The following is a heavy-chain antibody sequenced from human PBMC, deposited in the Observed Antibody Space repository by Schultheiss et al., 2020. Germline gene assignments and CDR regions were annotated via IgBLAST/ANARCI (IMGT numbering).Heavy chain of an antibody. CDR3: ARPNYDSSGYLDY. J-gene: IGHJ4*02. CDR2: IYPGDSDT. Sequence: KVSCKASGGTFSSYAISWVRQMPGKGLEWMGIIYPGDSDTRYSPSFQGQVTISADKSISTAYLQWSSLKASDTAMYYCARPNYDSSGYLDYWGQGTLVTVSS. V-gene: IGHV5-51*01. D-gene: IGHD3-22*01. CDR1: GGTFSSYA.